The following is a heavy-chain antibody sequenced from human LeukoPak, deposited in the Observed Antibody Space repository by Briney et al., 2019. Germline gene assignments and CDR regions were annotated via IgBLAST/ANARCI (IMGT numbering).Heavy chain of an antibody. V-gene: IGHV1-18*01. J-gene: IGHJ4*02. D-gene: IGHD4-23*01. CDR3: ATRTLYGGNGYFDY. Sequence: ASVKVSCKASGYTFTSYGISWVRQAPGQGLEWMGWISAYNGNTNYAQKLQGRVTMTTDTSTSTAYMELRSLRSDDTAVYYCATRTLYGGNGYFDYWGQGTLVIVSS. CDR1: GYTFTSYG. CDR2: ISAYNGNT.